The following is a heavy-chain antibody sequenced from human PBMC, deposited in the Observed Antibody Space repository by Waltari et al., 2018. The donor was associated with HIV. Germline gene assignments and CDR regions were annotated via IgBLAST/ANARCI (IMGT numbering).Heavy chain of an antibody. V-gene: IGHV1-69*01. Sequence: QVQLVQSGAEVKKPGSSVKVSCEASGGTFSPYPISWVRQAPGQGLEWMGGILPIFGVSNYAQKFQGRVTITADESTSTAYMERSSLRSEDTAVYYCARDLGAGSLRGTLWGQGTLVIVSS. CDR3: ARDLGAGSLRGTL. CDR2: ILPIFGVS. D-gene: IGHD3-10*01. J-gene: IGHJ4*02. CDR1: GGTFSPYP.